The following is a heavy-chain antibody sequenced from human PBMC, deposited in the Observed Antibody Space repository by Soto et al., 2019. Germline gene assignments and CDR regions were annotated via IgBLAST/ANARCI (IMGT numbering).Heavy chain of an antibody. J-gene: IGHJ4*02. Sequence: SEPLSLTCTVAGGSISSHCWSWIRQPPGKGLEWIGYIYYSGSTNYNPSLKSRVTISVDTSKNQFSLKLSSVTAADTAVYYCARGGEVVAATHLYFDYWGQGTLVTVSS. D-gene: IGHD2-15*01. V-gene: IGHV4-59*11. CDR2: IYYSGST. CDR1: GGSISSHC. CDR3: ARGGEVVAATHLYFDY.